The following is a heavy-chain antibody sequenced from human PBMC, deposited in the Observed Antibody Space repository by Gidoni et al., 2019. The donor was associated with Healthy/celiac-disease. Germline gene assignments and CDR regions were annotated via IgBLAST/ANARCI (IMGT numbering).Heavy chain of an antibody. CDR2: IKQDGSEK. J-gene: IGHJ6*02. CDR1: GFTFSSYW. Sequence: EVQLVESGGGLVQPGGSLRLSCAASGFTFSSYWMSLVRQAPGKGLCWVANIKQDGSEKYYVDSVKGRFTISRDNAKNSLYLQINSLRAEDTAVYYCARDSLYDFWSGHYYYGMDVWGQGNTVTVSS. CDR3: ARDSLYDFWSGHYYYGMDV. V-gene: IGHV3-7*03. D-gene: IGHD3-3*01.